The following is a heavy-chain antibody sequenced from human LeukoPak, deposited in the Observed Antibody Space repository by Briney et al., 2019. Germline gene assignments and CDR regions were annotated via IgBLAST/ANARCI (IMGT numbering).Heavy chain of an antibody. J-gene: IGHJ4*02. CDR2: IRSDGSIK. CDR3: AKDSYDGSNWYTDG. CDR1: GFSFSSNG. Sequence: GGSLRLSCAASGFSFSSNGMHWVRQAPGKGLEWVAFIRSDGSIKYYADSVKGRFTISRDNSKNTLYLQLNSLRAEDTAVYYCAKDSYDGSNWYTDGWGQGTLVTVS. V-gene: IGHV3-30*02. D-gene: IGHD6-13*01.